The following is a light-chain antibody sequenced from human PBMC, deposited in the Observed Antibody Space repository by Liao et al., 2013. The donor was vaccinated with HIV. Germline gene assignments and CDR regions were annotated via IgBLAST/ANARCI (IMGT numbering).Light chain of an antibody. CDR2: QDS. J-gene: IGLJ1*01. CDR1: KLGDKY. Sequence: SYELTQPPSVSVSPGQTASITCSGDKLGDKYACWYQQKPGQSPXLVIYQDSKRPSGIPERFSGSNSGNTATLTISGTQAMDEADYYCQAWDSSYWVFGTGTKVTVL. V-gene: IGLV3-1*01. CDR3: QAWDSSYWV.